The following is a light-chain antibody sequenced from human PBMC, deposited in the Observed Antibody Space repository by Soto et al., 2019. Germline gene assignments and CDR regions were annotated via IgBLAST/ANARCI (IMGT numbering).Light chain of an antibody. CDR2: GAS. J-gene: IGKJ1*01. V-gene: IGKV3-15*01. CDR1: QSVSSN. CDR3: KQYNNWPPWT. Sequence: EIVMTQSPATLSVSPGERATLSCRASQSVSSNVAWYQQKPVQAPRLLIYGASTRATGIPARFSGSGSGTEFTLTISSLQSEDFAVYYCKQYNNWPPWTFGHGTKVEIK.